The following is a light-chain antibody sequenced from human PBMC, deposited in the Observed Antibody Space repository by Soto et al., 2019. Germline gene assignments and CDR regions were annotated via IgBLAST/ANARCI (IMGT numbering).Light chain of an antibody. CDR3: SSYAVSTLVV. J-gene: IGLJ2*01. CDR2: EVS. CDR1: SSDVGGYNY. Sequence: QSALTQPPSASGSPGQSVTISCTGTSSDVGGYNYVSWYQQHPGKAPKLMIYEVSKRPSGVPDRFSGFKSGNTASLTVSGLQAEDEADYYCSSYAVSTLVVFGGGTKLTVL. V-gene: IGLV2-8*01.